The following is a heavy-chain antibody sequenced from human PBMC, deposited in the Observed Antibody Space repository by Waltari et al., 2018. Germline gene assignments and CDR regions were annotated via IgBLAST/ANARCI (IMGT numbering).Heavy chain of an antibody. D-gene: IGHD2-2*01. Sequence: QLQLQESGPGLVKPSETLSLTCTVSGGSISSSSYYWGWIRQPPGKGLEWIGSIYYRGSTDYNPSLKSRVTISVDTSKNQFSLKLSSVTAADTAVYYCARHGSVVVPAAIDYWGQGTLVTVSS. V-gene: IGHV4-39*01. CDR2: IYYRGST. J-gene: IGHJ4*02. CDR3: ARHGSVVVPAAIDY. CDR1: GGSISSSSYY.